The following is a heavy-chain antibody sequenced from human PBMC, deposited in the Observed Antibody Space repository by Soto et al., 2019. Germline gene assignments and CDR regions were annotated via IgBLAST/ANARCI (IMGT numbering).Heavy chain of an antibody. CDR3: VREGPVSGTNAFDV. J-gene: IGHJ3*01. D-gene: IGHD1-20*01. CDR1: GFIFSNHG. Sequence: QVQLVESGGGVVQPGRSLRLSCAASGFIFSNHGMHWVRQAPGKGLEWVAVIWSDGSNKDYADSVKGRFTITRDNSKNALSLQMDSLRAEDTAVYYCVREGPVSGTNAFDVWGQGTMVTISS. V-gene: IGHV3-33*01. CDR2: IWSDGSNK.